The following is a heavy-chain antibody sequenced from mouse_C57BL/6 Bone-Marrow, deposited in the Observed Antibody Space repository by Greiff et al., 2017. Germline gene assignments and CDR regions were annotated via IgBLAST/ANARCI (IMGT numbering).Heavy chain of an antibody. Sequence: VQLQQPGADLVKPGASVKVSCTASGYTFTSYWMHWVKQRPGQGLEWIGRIHPSDSDTNYNQKVKGKATLTVDKSTSTAYMQLSRLTSEDSAVXYWAIPGGSSAWLAYWGQGTLVTVSA. J-gene: IGHJ3*01. V-gene: IGHV1-74*01. CDR3: AIPGGSSAWLAY. D-gene: IGHD1-1*02. CDR2: IHPSDSDT. CDR1: GYTFTSYW.